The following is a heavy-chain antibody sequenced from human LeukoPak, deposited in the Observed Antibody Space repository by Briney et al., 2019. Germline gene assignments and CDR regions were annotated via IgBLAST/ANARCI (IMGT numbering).Heavy chain of an antibody. CDR1: GFTFSSYA. J-gene: IGHJ4*02. D-gene: IGHD3-22*01. CDR2: FSGSGGST. Sequence: GGSLRLSCAASGFTFSSYAMSWVRHAPGKGLKWVSTFSGSGGSTYYADSVKGRFTISRDNSKNTMHLQINSLRAEDTSVYSCENGPSYNYDSSGYYCWGQGTLVTVSS. CDR3: ENGPSYNYDSSGYYC. V-gene: IGHV3-23*01.